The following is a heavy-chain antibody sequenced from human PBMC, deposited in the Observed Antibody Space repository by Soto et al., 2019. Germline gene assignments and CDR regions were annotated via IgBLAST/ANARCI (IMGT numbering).Heavy chain of an antibody. CDR2: ISWNSGSI. Sequence: EVQLVESGGGLVQPGRSLRLSCAASGFTFDDYAMHWVRQAPGKGLEWVSGISWNSGSIGYADSVKGRFTISRDNAKNSLYLQMNSLRAEDTALYYCAKASQESLRYSSDSFFDYWGQGTLVTVSS. J-gene: IGHJ4*02. V-gene: IGHV3-9*01. D-gene: IGHD6-13*01. CDR1: GFTFDDYA. CDR3: AKASQESLRYSSDSFFDY.